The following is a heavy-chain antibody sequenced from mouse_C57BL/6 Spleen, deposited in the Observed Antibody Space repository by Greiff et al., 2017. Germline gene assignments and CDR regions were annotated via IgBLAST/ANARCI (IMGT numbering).Heavy chain of an antibody. V-gene: IGHV1-15*01. J-gene: IGHJ2*01. Sequence: QVQLQQSGAELVRPGASVTLSCKASGYTFTDYEMHWVKQTPVHGLEWIGAIDPETGGTAYNQKFKGKAILTADKSSSTAYMELRSLTSEDSAVYYCTIKFITTVVAPFDYWGQGTTLTVSS. CDR2: IDPETGGT. CDR1: GYTFTDYE. CDR3: TIKFITTVVAPFDY. D-gene: IGHD1-1*01.